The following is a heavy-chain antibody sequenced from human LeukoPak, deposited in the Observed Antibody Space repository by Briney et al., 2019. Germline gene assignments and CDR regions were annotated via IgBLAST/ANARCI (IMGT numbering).Heavy chain of an antibody. CDR2: INIDESVT. V-gene: IGHV3-74*01. D-gene: IGHD5-24*01. J-gene: IGHJ4*02. Sequence: GGSLRLSCAASEFTFSSYWMHWVRQAPGKGLVWVSRINIDESVTTYADSVRGRFIISRDNAKNTVYLQMNSLRAEDTAVYYCARRRDGNNKGFDYWGQGTLVTVSS. CDR3: ARRRDGNNKGFDY. CDR1: EFTFSSYW.